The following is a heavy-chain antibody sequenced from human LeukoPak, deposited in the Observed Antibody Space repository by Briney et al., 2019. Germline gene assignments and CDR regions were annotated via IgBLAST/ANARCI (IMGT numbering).Heavy chain of an antibody. CDR3: ARGQVYSSSWLDS. CDR2: ISSSGSKK. V-gene: IGHV3-11*01. D-gene: IGHD6-13*01. Sequence: GGSLRLSCAASGFTFSDYYMSWIRQAPGKGLEWVSYISSSGSKKHYTDSVKGRFTISRDNAKNSLYLQMNSLRAEDTAVYYCARGQVYSSSWLDSWGQGTLVTVSS. J-gene: IGHJ4*02. CDR1: GFTFSDYY.